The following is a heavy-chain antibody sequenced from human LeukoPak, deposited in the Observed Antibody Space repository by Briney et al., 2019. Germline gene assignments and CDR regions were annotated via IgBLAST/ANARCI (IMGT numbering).Heavy chain of an antibody. J-gene: IGHJ6*02. V-gene: IGHV4-59*01. D-gene: IGHD3-22*01. CDR1: GGSFSGYY. CDR2: IYYSGST. Sequence: PSETLSLTCAVYGGSFSGYYWSWIRQPPGKGLEWIGYIYYSGSTNYNPSLKSRVTISVDTSKNQFSLKLSSVTAADTAVYYCARLIVVADYYYYGMDVWGQGTTVTVSS. CDR3: ARLIVVADYYYYGMDV.